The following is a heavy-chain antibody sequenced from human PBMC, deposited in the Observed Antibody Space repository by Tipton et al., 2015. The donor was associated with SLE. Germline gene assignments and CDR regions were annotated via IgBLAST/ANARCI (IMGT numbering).Heavy chain of an antibody. D-gene: IGHD2-2*01. CDR3: ARGTAKYQLILSDGFDM. J-gene: IGHJ3*02. CDR2: IFTSGST. CDR1: GGSISSGSYF. Sequence: TLSLTCTVSGGSISSGSYFWTWVRAPAGKGLEWVGHIFTSGSTNYNPSLKSRVTISVDTSKNQFSLKLSSVTAADTAVYYCARGTAKYQLILSDGFDMWGQGTMVTVSA. V-gene: IGHV4-61*09.